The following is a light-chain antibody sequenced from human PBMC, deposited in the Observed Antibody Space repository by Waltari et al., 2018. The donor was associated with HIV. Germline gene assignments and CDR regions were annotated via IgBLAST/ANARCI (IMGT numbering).Light chain of an antibody. CDR2: QDD. V-gene: IGLV3-1*01. CDR3: QAWDSGTGV. J-gene: IGLJ1*01. Sequence: SYELTQPPSVSVSPGQAATITCSGAKLDDKYVGWYQQKPGRSPGLVIYQDDKRHSGIPDRFSGANSGNTATLTISGTQTMDEADYYCQAWDSGTGVFGTGTTVTVL. CDR1: KLDDKY.